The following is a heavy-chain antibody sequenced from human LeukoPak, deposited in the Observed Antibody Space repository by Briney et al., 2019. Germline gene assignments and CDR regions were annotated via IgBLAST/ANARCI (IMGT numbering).Heavy chain of an antibody. CDR1: GFTFGSYG. J-gene: IGHJ3*02. CDR2: ISWSSGII. CDR3: AKDTGSPADAITMEDNAFDI. Sequence: GGSLRLSCAASGFTFGSYGMHWVRQAPGKGLEWASGISWSSGIIGYADSVKGRFTISRDNAKNSLDLQMESLRAEDTAVYYCAKDTGSPADAITMEDNAFDIWGQGTMVTVSS. D-gene: IGHD3-3*01. V-gene: IGHV3-9*01.